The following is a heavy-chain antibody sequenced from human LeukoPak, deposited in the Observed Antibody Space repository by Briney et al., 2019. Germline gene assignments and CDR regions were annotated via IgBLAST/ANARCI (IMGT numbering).Heavy chain of an antibody. CDR3: AKVDSSSWLGPFDY. J-gene: IGHJ4*02. CDR1: GFTFSSYA. V-gene: IGHV3-23*01. Sequence: GGSLRLSCAASGFTFSSYAMSWVRQAPGKGLEWVSAISGSGGSRYYADSVKGRFTISRDNSKNTLYLQMNSLRAEDTAVYYCAKVDSSSWLGPFDYWGQGTLVTVSS. CDR2: ISGSGGSR. D-gene: IGHD6-13*01.